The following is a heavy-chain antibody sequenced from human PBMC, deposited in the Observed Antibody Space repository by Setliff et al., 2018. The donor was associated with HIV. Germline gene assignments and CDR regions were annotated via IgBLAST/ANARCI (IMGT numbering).Heavy chain of an antibody. J-gene: IGHJ3*02. Sequence: GESLTISCAASGFSFSSYGMNWVRQAPGKGLKWVSYISSTSSNIYYVDSVEGRFTISGDNADNSLYLQMNSLRAEDTAVYYCARYALAVPGYHNAFDIWGQGTMVTVSS. CDR3: ARYALAVPGYHNAFDI. V-gene: IGHV3-48*01. CDR1: GFSFSSYG. CDR2: ISSTSSNI. D-gene: IGHD6-19*01.